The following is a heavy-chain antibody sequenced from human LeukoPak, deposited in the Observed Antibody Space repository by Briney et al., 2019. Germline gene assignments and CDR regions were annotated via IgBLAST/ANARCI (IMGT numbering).Heavy chain of an antibody. CDR1: GFTFDDYA. V-gene: IGHV3-21*01. Sequence: GGSLRLSCAASGFTFDDYAMHWVRQAPGKGLEWVSSISSSGTYIYYADLVEGRFTISRDNAKNSLYLQMNSLRAEDTAVYYCARGVGNYRYYFDYWGQGTLVTVSS. CDR2: ISSSGTYI. D-gene: IGHD3-22*01. CDR3: ARGVGNYRYYFDY. J-gene: IGHJ4*02.